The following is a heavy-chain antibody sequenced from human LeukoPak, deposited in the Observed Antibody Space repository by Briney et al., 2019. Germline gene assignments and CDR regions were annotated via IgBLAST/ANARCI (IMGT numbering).Heavy chain of an antibody. J-gene: IGHJ4*02. D-gene: IGHD3-22*01. CDR3: AKDGVAMIVVVIEYFDY. CDR2: IFSGGSE. V-gene: IGHV3-53*01. Sequence: GGSLRLSCAASGFAIRSNYMTWVRQTPGKGLQRVSGIFSGGSESYADAVKGRFAISRDTSENTVFLQMNSLRVEDTAVYYCAKDGVAMIVVVIEYFDYWGQGTLVTVSS. CDR1: GFAIRSNY.